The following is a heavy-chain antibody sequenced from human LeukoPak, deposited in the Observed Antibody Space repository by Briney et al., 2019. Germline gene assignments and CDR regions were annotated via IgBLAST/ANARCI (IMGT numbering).Heavy chain of an antibody. D-gene: IGHD3-22*01. Sequence: GGSLRLSCAASGFTVSNNYMSWVRQAPGKGLEWVSVIYSGGSTYYADSVKGRFTISRDNSKNTVYLQMNSLRAEDTAVYYCARGDNYYDSSGYPYNPLDYWGQGTLVTVSS. CDR2: IYSGGST. J-gene: IGHJ4*02. CDR3: ARGDNYYDSSGYPYNPLDY. CDR1: GFTVSNNY. V-gene: IGHV3-66*01.